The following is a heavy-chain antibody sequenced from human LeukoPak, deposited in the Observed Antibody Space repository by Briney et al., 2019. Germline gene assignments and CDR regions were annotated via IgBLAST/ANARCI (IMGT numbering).Heavy chain of an antibody. CDR3: ARDVRVWGIAAEADYYGMDV. D-gene: IGHD6-13*01. CDR2: TYYRSKWYN. J-gene: IGHJ6*02. V-gene: IGHV6-1*01. Sequence: SQTLSLTCAISGDSVSSNSAAWNWIRQSPSRGLEWLGRTYYRSKWYNDYAVSVKSRITINPDTSKNQFSLQLNSVTPEDTAVYYCARDVRVWGIAAEADYYGMDVWGQGTTVTVSS. CDR1: GDSVSSNSAA.